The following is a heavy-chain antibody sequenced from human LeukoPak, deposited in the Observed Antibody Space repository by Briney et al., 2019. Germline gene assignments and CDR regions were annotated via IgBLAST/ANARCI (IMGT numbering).Heavy chain of an antibody. J-gene: IGHJ4*02. CDR1: GYTLTELS. CDR3: ATGGSGFGVNTGYYFDY. D-gene: IGHD3-10*01. CDR2: FDPEDGET. Sequence: ASVKVSCKVSGYTLTELSMHWVRQAPGKGLEWMGGFDPEDGETIYAQKFQGRVTMTEDTSTDTAYMELSSLRSEDTAVYYCATGGSGFGVNTGYYFDYWGQGTLVTVSS. V-gene: IGHV1-24*01.